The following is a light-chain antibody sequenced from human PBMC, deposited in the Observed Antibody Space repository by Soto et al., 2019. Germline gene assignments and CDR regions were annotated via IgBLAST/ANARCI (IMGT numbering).Light chain of an antibody. J-gene: IGLJ1*01. CDR3: SSYTSSSTLV. CDR2: DVS. V-gene: IGLV2-14*01. Sequence: QSVLTQPASVSGSPGQSITLSCTGTSSDVGGYNYVSWYQQHPGKAPKLMIYDVSNRPSGVSNRFSGSKSGNTASLTISGLQAEDGADYYCSSYTSSSTLVFGTGTKVTVL. CDR1: SSDVGGYNY.